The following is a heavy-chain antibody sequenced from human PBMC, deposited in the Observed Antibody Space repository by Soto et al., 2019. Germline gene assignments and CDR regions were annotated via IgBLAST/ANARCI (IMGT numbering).Heavy chain of an antibody. CDR1: GFTFNNAW. CDR3: PPDTVVIQGFDY. J-gene: IGHJ4*02. CDR2: IKGKTDDETT. Sequence: EVQLVESGGGLVKPGGSLRLSCAASGFTFNNAWMNWVRQAPGKGLEWVGRIKGKTDDETTDYAAPVKDRFTIFRDESKNTLYLQMNSLKTEDTAVYYCPPDTVVIQGFDYWGQGTLVTVSS. D-gene: IGHD2-15*01. V-gene: IGHV3-15*07.